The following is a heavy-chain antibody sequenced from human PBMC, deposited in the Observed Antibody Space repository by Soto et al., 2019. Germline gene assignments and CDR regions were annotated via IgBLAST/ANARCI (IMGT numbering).Heavy chain of an antibody. CDR2: ISHNGATT. CDR3: VKDRAVDY. J-gene: IGHJ4*01. Sequence: GGSLRLSCSASGFTFNSLAMHWVRQAPGKGLEYVSSISHNGATTYYADSVKGRFIISRDNSKNSLFLQMSSLRTEDTAVYYCVKDRAVDYWGQGTRVTVSS. CDR1: GFTFNSLA. D-gene: IGHD3-10*01. V-gene: IGHV3-64D*08.